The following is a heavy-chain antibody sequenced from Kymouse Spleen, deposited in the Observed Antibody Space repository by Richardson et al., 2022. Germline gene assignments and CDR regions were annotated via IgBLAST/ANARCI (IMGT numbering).Heavy chain of an antibody. Sequence: EVQLVESGGGLVKPGGSLRLSCAASGFTFSSYSMNWVRQAPGKGLEWVSSISSSSSYIYYADSVKGRFTISRDNAKNSLYLQMNSLRAEDTAVYYCARETEQLEWYYYYYGMDVWGQGTTVTVSS. CDR2: ISSSSSYI. D-gene: IGHD6-6*01. CDR3: ARETEQLEWYYYYYGMDV. CDR1: GFTFSSYS. V-gene: IGHV3-21*03. J-gene: IGHJ6*02.